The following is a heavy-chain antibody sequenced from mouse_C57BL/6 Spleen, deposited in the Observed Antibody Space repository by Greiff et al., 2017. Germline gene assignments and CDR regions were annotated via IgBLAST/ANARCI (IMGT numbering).Heavy chain of an antibody. CDR1: GFTFSDYG. CDR2: ISSGSSTI. J-gene: IGHJ2*01. V-gene: IGHV5-17*01. CDR3: ASNYEDYYFDY. Sequence: EVKLVESGGGLVKPGGSLKLSCAASGFTFSDYGMHWVRQAPEKGLEWVAYISSGSSTIYYADTVKGRFTISRDNAKNTLFLQMTSLLSEDTAMYYFASNYEDYYFDYCGQGTPRTVSS. D-gene: IGHD2-1*01.